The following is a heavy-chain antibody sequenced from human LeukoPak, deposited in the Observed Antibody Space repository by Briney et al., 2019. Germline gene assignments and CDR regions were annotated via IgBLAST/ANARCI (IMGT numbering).Heavy chain of an antibody. V-gene: IGHV4-34*01. J-gene: IGHJ6*03. CDR2: INHSGST. CDR3: ARAGYYYYYMYV. Sequence: SETLSLTCAVYGGSFSGYYWSWIRQPPGKGLEWIGEINHSGSTNYNPSLKSRVTMSVDTSKNQFSLKLSSVTAADTAVYYCARAGYYYYYMYVWGKGTTVTVSS. CDR1: GGSFSGYY.